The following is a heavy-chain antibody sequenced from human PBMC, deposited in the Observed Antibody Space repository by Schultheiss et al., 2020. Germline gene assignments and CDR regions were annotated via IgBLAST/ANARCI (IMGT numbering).Heavy chain of an antibody. D-gene: IGHD3-9*01. J-gene: IGHJ3*02. CDR2: IYYSGST. Sequence: SETLSLTCTVSGGSVSSGSYYWSWIRQPPGKGLEWIGYIYYSGSTNYNPSLKSRVTISVDTSKNQFSLKLSSVTAADTAVYYCARHYYDILTGYYKLAFDIWGQGTMVTVSS. CDR3: ARHYYDILTGYYKLAFDI. V-gene: IGHV4-61*01. CDR1: GGSVSSGSYY.